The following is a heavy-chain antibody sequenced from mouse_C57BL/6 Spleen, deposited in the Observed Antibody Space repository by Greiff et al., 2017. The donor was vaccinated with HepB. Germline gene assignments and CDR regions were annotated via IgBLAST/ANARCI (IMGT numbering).Heavy chain of an antibody. CDR2: INPSTGGT. Sequence: VQLQQSGPELVKPGASVKISCKASGYSFTGYYMNWVKQSPEKSLEWIGEINPSTGGTTYNQKFKAKATLTVDKSSSTAYMQLKSLTSEDSAVYYCARGGIGLRRDYYAMDYWGQGTSVTVSS. V-gene: IGHV1-42*01. CDR1: GYSFTGYY. CDR3: ARGGIGLRRDYYAMDY. D-gene: IGHD2-4*01. J-gene: IGHJ4*01.